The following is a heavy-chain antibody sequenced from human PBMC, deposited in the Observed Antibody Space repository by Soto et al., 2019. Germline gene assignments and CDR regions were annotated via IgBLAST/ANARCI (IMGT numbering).Heavy chain of an antibody. D-gene: IGHD3-3*01. Sequence: GESLKISCQGSGYIFTNYWIGWVRLMPGKGLEWMGIIYPVDSDTRYSPSFQGQVTISADKSSNSAYLQWSSLKSSDTAMYSCARRPFCSGYSGAFDSWDQGTMGTASS. CDR2: IYPVDSDT. J-gene: IGHJ3*02. CDR3: ARRPFCSGYSGAFDS. CDR1: GYIFTNYW. V-gene: IGHV5-51*01.